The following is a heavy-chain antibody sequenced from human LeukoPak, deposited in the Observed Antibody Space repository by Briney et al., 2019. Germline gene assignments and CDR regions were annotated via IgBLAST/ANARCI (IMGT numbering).Heavy chain of an antibody. CDR2: VSAYNGNT. D-gene: IGHD1-1*01. J-gene: IGHJ4*02. V-gene: IGHV1-18*01. Sequence: ASVKVSCKASGYTFTSYGISWVRQAPGQGLEWMGWVSAYNGNTNYAQKFQGRVTMTRDTSISTAYMELSRLRSDDTAVYYCARGAERDYWGQGTLVSVSS. CDR1: GYTFTSYG. CDR3: ARGAERDY.